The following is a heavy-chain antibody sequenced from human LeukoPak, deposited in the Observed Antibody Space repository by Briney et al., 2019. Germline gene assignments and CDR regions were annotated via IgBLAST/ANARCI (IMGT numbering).Heavy chain of an antibody. V-gene: IGHV5-51*01. CDR3: ARLAVAGTLVFDY. CDR2: IYSIDSDT. Sequence: GESLKISCKGSGYIFTTYRTGWARHMTGKGLGWIGIIYSIDSDTRYSPSFQGQVTISADKSISTADLQWSSLKAWDTAMHYCARLAVAGTLVFDYWGQGTLVTVSS. J-gene: IGHJ4*02. D-gene: IGHD6-19*01. CDR1: GYIFTTYR.